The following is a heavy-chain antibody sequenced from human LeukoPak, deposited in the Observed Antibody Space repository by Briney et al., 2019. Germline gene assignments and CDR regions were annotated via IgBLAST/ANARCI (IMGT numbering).Heavy chain of an antibody. Sequence: ASVKVSCKASGYTFTSYGISWVRQAPGQGLEWMGGIIPIFGTANYAQKFQGRVTITTDESTSTAYMELSSLRSEDTAVYYCARGLTGDDAFDIWGQGTMVTVSS. J-gene: IGHJ3*02. CDR1: GYTFTSYG. CDR3: ARGLTGDDAFDI. CDR2: IIPIFGTA. V-gene: IGHV1-69*05. D-gene: IGHD7-27*01.